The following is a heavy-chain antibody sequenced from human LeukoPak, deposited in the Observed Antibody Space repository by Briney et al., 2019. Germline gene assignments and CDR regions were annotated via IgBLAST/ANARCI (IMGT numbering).Heavy chain of an antibody. V-gene: IGHV4-59*11. CDR2: IYYSGST. D-gene: IGHD3-3*01. Sequence: SETLSLTCTVSGGSISSHYWSWIRQPPGKGLEWIGYIYYSGSTNYNPSLKSRVTISVDTSKNQFSLKLSSVTAADTAVYYCARGYDLWSGYYPDYFDYWGQGTLVTVSS. CDR3: ARGYDLWSGYYPDYFDY. CDR1: GGSISSHY. J-gene: IGHJ4*02.